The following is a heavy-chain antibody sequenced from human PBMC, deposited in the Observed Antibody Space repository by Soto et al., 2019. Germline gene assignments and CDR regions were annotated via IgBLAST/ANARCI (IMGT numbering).Heavy chain of an antibody. V-gene: IGHV4-59*08. J-gene: IGHJ2*01. Sequence: SETLSLTCTVSGGSISSYYWSWIRQPPGKGLEWIGYIYYSGSTNYNPSLKSRVTISVDTSKNQFSLKLSSVTAADTAVYYCARPILPDCTNGVCLNWGYFDLWGRGTLVTVSS. CDR3: ARPILPDCTNGVCLNWGYFDL. CDR2: IYYSGST. D-gene: IGHD2-8*01. CDR1: GGSISSYY.